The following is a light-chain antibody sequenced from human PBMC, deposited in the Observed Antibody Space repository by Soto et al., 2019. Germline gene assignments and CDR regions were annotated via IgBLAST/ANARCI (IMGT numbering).Light chain of an antibody. CDR1: QSVSSSY. V-gene: IGKV3-20*01. J-gene: IGKJ3*01. CDR2: GAS. Sequence: EIVYTQSPGTLSLSPGERATLSCRASQSVSSSYLAWYQQKPGQAPRLLIYGASSRATGIPDRFSGSGSGTDFTLTISRLEPEDFAVYYCQQYGSSPLFGPGTKVDIK. CDR3: QQYGSSPL.